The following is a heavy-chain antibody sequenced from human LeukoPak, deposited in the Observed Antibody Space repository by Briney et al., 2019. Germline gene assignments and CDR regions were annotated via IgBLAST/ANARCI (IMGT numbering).Heavy chain of an antibody. V-gene: IGHV3-21*01. J-gene: IGHJ4*02. CDR2: ISSSSSYI. Sequence: GGSLRLSCAASGFTFSSYSMNWVRQAPGKGLEWVSSISSSSSYIYYADSVKGRFTISRDNAKNSLYLQMNSLRAEDTAVYYCARDGVAAAVTAPFDYWGQGTLVTVSS. D-gene: IGHD6-13*01. CDR1: GFTFSSYS. CDR3: ARDGVAAAVTAPFDY.